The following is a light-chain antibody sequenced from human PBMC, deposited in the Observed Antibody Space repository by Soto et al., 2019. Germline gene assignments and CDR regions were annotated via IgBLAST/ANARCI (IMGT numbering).Light chain of an antibody. CDR2: GNK. CDR3: QSYDNSLSVLYV. CDR1: SSNIGAGYD. Sequence: QSVLTQPPSVCGAPGQRVTISCIGSSSNIGAGYDVHWYQHLPGTAPKLLIYGNKNRPSGVPDRFSGSKSGNSASLAITGLQAEDEDDYYCQSYDNSLSVLYVFGTGTKVTVL. J-gene: IGLJ1*01. V-gene: IGLV1-40*01.